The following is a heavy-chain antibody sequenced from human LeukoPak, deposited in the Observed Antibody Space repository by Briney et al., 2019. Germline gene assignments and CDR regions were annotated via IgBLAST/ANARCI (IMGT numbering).Heavy chain of an antibody. CDR3: ASAPAEYYYGSGSYYNV. J-gene: IGHJ4*02. CDR2: INPNSGGT. CDR1: GSTFTGYY. Sequence: ASVKVSCKASGSTFTGYYMHWVRQAPGQGLEWMGWINPNSGGTNYAKKFQGRVTMTRDTSISTAYMELSRLRSDDTAVHYCASAPAEYYYGSGSYYNVWGQGTLVTVSS. D-gene: IGHD3-10*01. V-gene: IGHV1-2*02.